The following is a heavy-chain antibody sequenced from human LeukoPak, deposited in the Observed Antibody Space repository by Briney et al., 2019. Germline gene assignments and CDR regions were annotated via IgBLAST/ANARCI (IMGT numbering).Heavy chain of an antibody. CDR1: GYTFTGYY. CDR3: ARQRGGQYEDGFDI. Sequence: ASVKVSCKASGYTFTGYYMHWVRQATGQGLEWMGWMNPNSGNTGYAQKFQGRVTMTRDTFTSTVYMELSSLRSEDTAVYYCARQRGGQYEDGFDIWGQGAMVTVSS. CDR2: MNPNSGNT. J-gene: IGHJ3*02. V-gene: IGHV1-8*02. D-gene: IGHD2-8*01.